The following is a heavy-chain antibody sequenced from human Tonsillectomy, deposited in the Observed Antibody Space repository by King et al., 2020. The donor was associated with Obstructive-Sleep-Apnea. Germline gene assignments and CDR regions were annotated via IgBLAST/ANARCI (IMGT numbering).Heavy chain of an antibody. CDR3: ARTHIFLVRGLDY. Sequence: VTLKESGPALVKPTQTLTLTCTFSGFSLTTSGMCVIWIRQPPGKAPEWLARIDWDDRKYYTTSLRTRLSISKGTAKNQVVLELTNVDPVDTATYYCARTHIFLVRGLDYWGRGTLVTVSS. J-gene: IGHJ4*02. CDR2: IDWDDRK. V-gene: IGHV2-70*11. D-gene: IGHD3-10*01. CDR1: GFSLTTSGMC.